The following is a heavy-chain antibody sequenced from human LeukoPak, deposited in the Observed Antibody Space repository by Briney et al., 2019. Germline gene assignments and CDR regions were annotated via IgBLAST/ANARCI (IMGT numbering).Heavy chain of an antibody. CDR3: ARSRRYNWNSGSYDY. V-gene: IGHV4-34*01. CDR2: INHSGST. Sequence: ASETLSLTCAVYGGSFSGYYWSWIRQPPGKGLEWIGEINHSGSTNYNPSLKSRVTISVDTSKNQFSLKLSSVTAADTAVYYCARSRRYNWNSGSYDYWGQGTLVTVSS. CDR1: GGSFSGYY. J-gene: IGHJ4*02. D-gene: IGHD1-7*01.